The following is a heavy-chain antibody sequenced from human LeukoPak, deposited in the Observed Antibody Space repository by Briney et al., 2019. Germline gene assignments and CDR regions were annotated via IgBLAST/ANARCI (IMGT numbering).Heavy chain of an antibody. CDR1: GYTFTSYD. Sequence: ASVKVSCKASGYTFTSYDINWVRQATGQGLEWMGWMNPNSGNTGYAQKFQDRVTMTRNTSISTAYMELSSLRSEDTAVYYCARGLIYDYVWGSYRLYYFDYWGQGSLVTVSS. J-gene: IGHJ4*02. CDR2: MNPNSGNT. D-gene: IGHD3-16*02. V-gene: IGHV1-8*01. CDR3: ARGLIYDYVWGSYRLYYFDY.